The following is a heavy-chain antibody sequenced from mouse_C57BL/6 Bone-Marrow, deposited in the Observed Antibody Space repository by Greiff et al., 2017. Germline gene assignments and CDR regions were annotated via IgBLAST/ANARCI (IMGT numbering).Heavy chain of an antibody. J-gene: IGHJ3*01. CDR3: AREGAQAPAY. Sequence: VKRREAGGEMMKPGASVKISCKATGYTFTGYWIEWVKQRPGHGLEWIGEILPGSGSTNYNEKFKGKATCTADTSSNPAYMQLSSLTTEDYAIYYCAREGAQAPAYWGQGTLVTVSA. CDR2: ILPGSGST. V-gene: IGHV1-9*01. CDR1: GYTFTGYW. D-gene: IGHD3-2*02.